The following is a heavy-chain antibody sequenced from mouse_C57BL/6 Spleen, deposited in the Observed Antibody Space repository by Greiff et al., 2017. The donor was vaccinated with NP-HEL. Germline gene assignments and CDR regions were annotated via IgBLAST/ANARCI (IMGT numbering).Heavy chain of an antibody. D-gene: IGHD2-1*01. J-gene: IGHJ1*03. V-gene: IGHV3-6*01. CDR3: ARPHGNYGYFDV. CDR2: ISYDGSN. Sequence: EVKLMESGPGLVKPSQSLSLTCSVTGYSITSGYYWNWIRQFPGNKLEWMGYISYDGSNNYNPSLKNRISITRDTSKNQFFLKLNSVTTEDTATYYCARPHGNYGYFDVWGTGTTVTVSS. CDR1: GYSITSGYY.